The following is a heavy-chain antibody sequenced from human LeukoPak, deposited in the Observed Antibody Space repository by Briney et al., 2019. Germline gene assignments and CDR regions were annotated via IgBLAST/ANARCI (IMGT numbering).Heavy chain of an antibody. D-gene: IGHD3-22*01. V-gene: IGHV3-30-3*01. J-gene: IGHJ6*02. CDR2: ISYDGSNK. Sequence: PGRSLRLSCAASGFTFSSYAMHWVRQAPGKGLEWVAVISYDGSNKYYADSVKGRFTISRDNSKNTLYLHMNSLRAEDTAVYYCARDIDITMIVSRGMDVWGQGTTVTVSS. CDR1: GFTFSSYA. CDR3: ARDIDITMIVSRGMDV.